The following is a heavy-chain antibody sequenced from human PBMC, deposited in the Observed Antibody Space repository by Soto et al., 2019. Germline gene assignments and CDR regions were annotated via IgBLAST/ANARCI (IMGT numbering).Heavy chain of an antibody. Sequence: PGGSLRLSCAASGFTFNDYTMNWVRQAPGKGLEWVSSIRSSGNIYYADSVKGRFTISGDNAKNSLYLQMNSLRAEDTAVYYCARAYGSGTYYSSWFDDWGQGTLVTVSS. V-gene: IGHV3-21*01. CDR1: GFTFNDYT. J-gene: IGHJ4*02. D-gene: IGHD3-10*01. CDR3: ARAYGSGTYYSSWFDD. CDR2: IRSSGNI.